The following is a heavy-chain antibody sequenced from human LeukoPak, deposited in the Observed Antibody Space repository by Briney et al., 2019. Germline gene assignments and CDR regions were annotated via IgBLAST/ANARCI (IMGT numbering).Heavy chain of an antibody. Sequence: ASVKVSCKASGFALTTYYIHWVRQAPGQGLEWMGIGNPSGGTTSYAQKFQGRVTMTRDMPTNTAYMELSSLRSEDTAVYYCARDSGYYYGSGSLAFDYWGQGTLVTVSS. CDR1: GFALTTYY. D-gene: IGHD3-10*01. J-gene: IGHJ4*02. V-gene: IGHV1-46*01. CDR2: GNPSGGTT. CDR3: ARDSGYYYGSGSLAFDY.